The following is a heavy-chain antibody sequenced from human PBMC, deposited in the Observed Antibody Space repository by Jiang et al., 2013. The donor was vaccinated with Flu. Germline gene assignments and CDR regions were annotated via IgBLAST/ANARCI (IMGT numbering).Heavy chain of an antibody. V-gene: IGHV3-23*01. CDR3: AKDMGPRYDILTGYYYYYGMDV. D-gene: IGHD3-9*01. J-gene: IGHJ6*04. Sequence: AISGSGGSTYYADSVKGRFTISRDNSKNTLYLQMNSLRAEDTAVYYCAKDMGPRYDILTGYYYYYGMDVWGKGTTVTVSS. CDR2: ISGSGGST.